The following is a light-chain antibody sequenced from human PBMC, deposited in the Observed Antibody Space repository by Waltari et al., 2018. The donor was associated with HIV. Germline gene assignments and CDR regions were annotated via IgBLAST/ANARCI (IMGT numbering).Light chain of an antibody. V-gene: IGKV1-9*01. Sequence: DLRLTPSPSLLSASVGDRVRFTCRSSQDISTNLAWFQQKPGKVPNLLIYSASTLHVGVPSRFSGSGSGTEFTLTIDVLQPEDFATYYCLQLSNFPFTFGPGTKLAIK. CDR2: SAS. CDR3: LQLSNFPFT. CDR1: QDISTN. J-gene: IGKJ2*01.